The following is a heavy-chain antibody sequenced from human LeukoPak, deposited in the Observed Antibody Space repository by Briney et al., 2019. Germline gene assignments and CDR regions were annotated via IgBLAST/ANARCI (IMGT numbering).Heavy chain of an antibody. D-gene: IGHD3-22*01. CDR3: AKNYDRSGYYYLDAFDI. CDR1: GDTFSSNSAA. J-gene: IGHJ3*02. Sequence: SQTLSLTCAISGDTFSSNSAAWTWIRQSPSRGLEWLGRTYYRSKLYNEYALSGKSLITINPDTSKNQFSLQLKSVTPEDAAVYYCAKNYDRSGYYYLDAFDIWGQGTMVTVSS. CDR2: TYYRSKLYN. V-gene: IGHV6-1*01.